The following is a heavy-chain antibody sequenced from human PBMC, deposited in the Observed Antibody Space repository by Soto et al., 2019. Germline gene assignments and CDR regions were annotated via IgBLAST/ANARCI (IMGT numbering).Heavy chain of an antibody. J-gene: IGHJ4*02. V-gene: IGHV3-7*03. CDR3: AKDRQWLTAFDY. CDR2: ISQDGSEK. CDR1: GFTLSSHW. Sequence: GGSLRLSCAASGFTLSSHWMYWVRQAPGKGLEWVTYISQDGSEKYYVDSVKGRFTISRDNAKSALYLQMTSLRAEDTAVYYCAKDRQWLTAFDYWGQGTLVTVSS. D-gene: IGHD6-19*01.